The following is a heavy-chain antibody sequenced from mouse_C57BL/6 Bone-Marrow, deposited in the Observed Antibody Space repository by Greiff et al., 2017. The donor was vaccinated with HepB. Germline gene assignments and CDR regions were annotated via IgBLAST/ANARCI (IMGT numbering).Heavy chain of an antibody. CDR1: GYAFSSSW. D-gene: IGHD2-4*01. Sequence: QVQLQQSGPELVKPGASVKISCKASGYAFSSSWMNWVKQRPGKGLEWIGRIYPGDGDTNYNGKFKGKATLTADKSSSTAYMQLSSLTSEDSAVYVCASGGDYSFDYWGQGTTLTVSS. CDR2: IYPGDGDT. CDR3: ASGGDYSFDY. V-gene: IGHV1-82*01. J-gene: IGHJ2*01.